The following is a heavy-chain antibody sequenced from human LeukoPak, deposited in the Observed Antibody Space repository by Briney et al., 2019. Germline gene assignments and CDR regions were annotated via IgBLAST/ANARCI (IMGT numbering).Heavy chain of an antibody. CDR3: AKNFDV. Sequence: PSETLSLTCAVYGGSLSGYFWSWIRQPPGKGLEWIAEVNHNGGTNNNPSLKSRVTISVDTSKNQFSLKLTSVTAADAAIYYCAKNFDVWGRGTLVTVSS. V-gene: IGHV4-34*01. CDR1: GGSLSGYF. J-gene: IGHJ2*01. CDR2: VNHNGGT. D-gene: IGHD2/OR15-2a*01.